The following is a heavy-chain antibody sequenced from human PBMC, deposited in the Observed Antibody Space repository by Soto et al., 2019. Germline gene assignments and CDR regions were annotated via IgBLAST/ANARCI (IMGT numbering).Heavy chain of an antibody. D-gene: IGHD5-12*01. J-gene: IGHJ4*02. CDR1: GGSISSSSYY. CDR3: AARSTGQAKDY. CDR2: IYYSGST. V-gene: IGHV4-39*01. Sequence: SETLSLTCTVSGGSISSSSYYWGWIRQPPGKGLEWIGSIYYSGSTYYNPSLKSRVTISVDTSKNQFSLKLSSVTAADTAVYYCAARSTGQAKDYWGQGTLVTVSS.